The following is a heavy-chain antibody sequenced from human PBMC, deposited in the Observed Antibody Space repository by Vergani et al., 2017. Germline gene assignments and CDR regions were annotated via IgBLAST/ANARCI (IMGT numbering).Heavy chain of an antibody. CDR2: INPSGGST. CDR3: AREXRMQVAAAGRGYYYYYYGMYV. D-gene: IGHD6-13*01. J-gene: IGHJ6*02. CDR1: GYTFTSYY. V-gene: IGHV1-46*01. Sequence: QVQLVQSGAEVKKPGASVKVSCKASGYTFTSYYMHWVRQAPGQGLEWMGIINPSGGSTSYAQKFQGRVTMTRDTSTSTVYMELSSLRSEDTAVYYCAREXRMQVAAAGRGYYYYYYGMYVWGQGTTVTVSS.